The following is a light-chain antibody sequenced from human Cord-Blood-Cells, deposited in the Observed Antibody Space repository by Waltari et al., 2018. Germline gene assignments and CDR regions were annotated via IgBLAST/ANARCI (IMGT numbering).Light chain of an antibody. CDR1: SSDVGGYNY. CDR2: DVS. CDR3: SAYTSSSTWV. Sequence: QSALTQPASVSGSPGQSITISCTGTSSDVGGYNYFSWYQQHPGKAPKLMIYDVSNRTSEVANRCAVSKAGNTASLTISGLQAEDEADYYCSAYTSSSTWVFCGGTKRTVL. V-gene: IGLV2-14*03. J-gene: IGLJ3*02.